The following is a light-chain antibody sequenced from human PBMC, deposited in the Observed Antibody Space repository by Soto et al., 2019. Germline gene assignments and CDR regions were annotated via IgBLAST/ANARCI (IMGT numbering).Light chain of an antibody. Sequence: QSALTQPRSMSGSPGQSVAISCTGTSGDVGRYNYVSWYRQLPNKAPKLLIRDVNKRPSGVPDRFSGSKSGNTASLTISGLQAEDEADYYCCSYAGSYTLVCGGGTKLTVL. J-gene: IGLJ2*01. CDR2: DVN. V-gene: IGLV2-11*01. CDR3: CSYAGSYTLV. CDR1: SGDVGRYNY.